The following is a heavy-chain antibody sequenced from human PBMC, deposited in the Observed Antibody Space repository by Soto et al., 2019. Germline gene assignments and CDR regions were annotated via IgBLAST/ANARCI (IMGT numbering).Heavy chain of an antibody. J-gene: IGHJ4*02. CDR1: GFNFGRYA. CDR2: INNGGDTT. D-gene: IGHD1-7*01. V-gene: IGHV3-23*01. CDR3: LELSYGR. Sequence: LGSGGGLVQVGGSLRLSCAASGFNFGRYAMDWVRQAPGRGLEWVSGINNGGDTTYYADSVQGRFTISRDNSKNTVYLQMNGLRAEDTALYYCLELSYGRWGQGILVAVTS.